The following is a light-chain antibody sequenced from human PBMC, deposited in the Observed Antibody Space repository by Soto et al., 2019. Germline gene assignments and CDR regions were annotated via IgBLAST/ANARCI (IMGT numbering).Light chain of an antibody. CDR2: DAS. J-gene: IGKJ5*01. CDR1: QSVSST. Sequence: EVLRTKSHAPLSVSPGGRATLSCRASQSVSSTLAWYQQKPGQAPRLLFYDASTRATGIPARFSGSGSGTEFTLTISSLQSEDFAVYYCQHYHGWPITFGHGTRLEIK. V-gene: IGKV3-15*01. CDR3: QHYHGWPIT.